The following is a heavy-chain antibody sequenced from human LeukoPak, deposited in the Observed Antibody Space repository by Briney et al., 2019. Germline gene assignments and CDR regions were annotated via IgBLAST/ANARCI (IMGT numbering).Heavy chain of an antibody. Sequence: SETLSLTCTFSGGSMTPSYWNWIRQPPGKGLEWIGYISDSGRTNYTPSLKSRITISLGTSKNQFSLNLSSVTAADTAVYYCSRSTRDATNTWLGFQNWGQGTLVAVSS. V-gene: IGHV4-59*01. CDR3: SRSTRDATNTWLGFQN. D-gene: IGHD3-9*01. CDR2: ISDSGRT. J-gene: IGHJ1*01. CDR1: GGSMTPSY.